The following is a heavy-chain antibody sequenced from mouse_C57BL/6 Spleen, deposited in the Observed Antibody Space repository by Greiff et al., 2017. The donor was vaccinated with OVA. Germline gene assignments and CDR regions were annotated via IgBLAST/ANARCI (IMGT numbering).Heavy chain of an antibody. CDR3: ARAGPATGYFDY. V-gene: IGHV1-80*01. J-gene: IGHJ2*01. CDR2: IYPGDGDT. D-gene: IGHD3-1*01. Sequence: VKLMESGAELVKPGASVKISCKASGYAFSSYWMNWVKQRPGKGLEWIGQIYPGDGDTNYNGKFKGKATLTADKSSSTAYMQLSSLTSEDSAVYFCARAGPATGYFDYWGQGTTLTVSS. CDR1: GYAFSSYW.